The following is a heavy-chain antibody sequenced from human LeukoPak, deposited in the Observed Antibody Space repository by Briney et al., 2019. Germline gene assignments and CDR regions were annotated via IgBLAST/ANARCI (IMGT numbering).Heavy chain of an antibody. CDR2: ISAYNGNT. J-gene: IGHJ6*03. V-gene: IGHV1-18*01. CDR3: ARDVPGTTGYYYYMDV. CDR1: GYTFTSYG. Sequence: GASVKVSCKASGYTFTSYGISWVRQAPGQGLEWMGWISAYNGNTNYAQKLQGRATMTTDTSTSTAYMELRSLRSDDTAVYYCARDVPGTTGYYYYMDVWGKGTTVTVSS. D-gene: IGHD1-7*01.